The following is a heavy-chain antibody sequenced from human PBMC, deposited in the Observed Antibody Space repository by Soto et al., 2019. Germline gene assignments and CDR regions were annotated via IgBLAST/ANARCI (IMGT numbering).Heavy chain of an antibody. CDR3: ARRSSSWSAWFEP. CDR1: GGSISSSNW. CDR2: IYHSGST. Sequence: PSETLSLTCAVSGGSISSSNWWSWVRQPPGKGLEWIGEIYHSGSTNYNPSLKSRVTISVDKSKNQFSLKLSSVTAADTAVYYCARRSSSWSAWFEPWGQGTLVTVSS. D-gene: IGHD6-13*01. V-gene: IGHV4-4*02. J-gene: IGHJ5*02.